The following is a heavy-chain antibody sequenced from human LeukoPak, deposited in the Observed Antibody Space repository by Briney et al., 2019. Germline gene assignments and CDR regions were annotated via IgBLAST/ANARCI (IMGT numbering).Heavy chain of an antibody. CDR2: FDPEDGET. CDR3: ATVPLGVVHGAFDI. V-gene: IGHV1-24*01. J-gene: IGHJ3*02. CDR1: GYTLTELS. D-gene: IGHD3-10*01. Sequence: ASVKVSCKVSGYTLTELSMHWVRQAPGKGLEWMGGFDPEDGETIYAQKFQGRVTMTEDTSTDIAYMELSSLRSEDTAVYYCATVPLGVVHGAFDIWGQGTMVTVSS.